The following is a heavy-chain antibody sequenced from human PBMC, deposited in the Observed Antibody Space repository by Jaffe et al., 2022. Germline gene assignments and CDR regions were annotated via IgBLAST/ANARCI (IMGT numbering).Heavy chain of an antibody. CDR3: ARGGDFDWLPGFCKD. D-gene: IGHD3-9*01. CDR2: IYHSGST. Sequence: QVQLQESGPGLVKPSETLSLTCAVSGYSISSGYYWGWIRQPPGKGLEWIGSIYHSGSTYYNPSLKSRVTISVDTSKNQFSLKLSSVTAADTAVYYCARGGDFDWLPGFCKDWGQGTLVTVSS. CDR1: GYSISSGYY. J-gene: IGHJ4*02. V-gene: IGHV4-38-2*01.